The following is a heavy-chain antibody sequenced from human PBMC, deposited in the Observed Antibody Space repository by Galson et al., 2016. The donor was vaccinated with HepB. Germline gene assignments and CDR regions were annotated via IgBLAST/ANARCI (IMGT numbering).Heavy chain of an antibody. CDR1: GDSISSTNW. CDR3: GRASYCSNGVCYRGPLGF. V-gene: IGHV4-4*02. J-gene: IGHJ4*02. D-gene: IGHD2-8*01. CDR2: IYQSGRT. Sequence: SETLSLTCAVSGDSISSTNWWTWVRQPPGKGLEWIGEIYQSGRTNYNPSLKSRVTVSVDKSKNQFSLKLRSVTAADTAVYYCGRASYCSNGVCYRGPLGFWGQGTLVTVSS.